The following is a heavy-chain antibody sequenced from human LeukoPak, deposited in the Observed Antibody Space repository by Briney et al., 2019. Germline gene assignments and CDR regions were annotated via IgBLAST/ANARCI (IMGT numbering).Heavy chain of an antibody. Sequence: PGGSLRLSCAASGFIFSNYEMHWVRQAPGKGLEYVSHISADGGSTYYAISVKGRFTISRDNSKNTLYVQMNSLRAEDMAVYYCAGVRGYIYCSYYWGQGTLFTVSS. D-gene: IGHD3-22*01. CDR2: ISADGGST. J-gene: IGHJ4*02. V-gene: IGHV3-64*01. CDR1: GFIFSNYE. CDR3: AGVRGYIYCSYY.